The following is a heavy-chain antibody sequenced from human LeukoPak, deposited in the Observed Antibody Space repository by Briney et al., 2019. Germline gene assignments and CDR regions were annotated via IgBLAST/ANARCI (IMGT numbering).Heavy chain of an antibody. J-gene: IGHJ6*03. CDR2: IYYSGVT. D-gene: IGHD2-15*01. CDR3: ARGVWYCSGGSCYKYYYYYMDV. V-gene: IGHV4-59*12. CDR1: GGPISSYY. Sequence: SETLSLTCTVCGGPISSYYWTWIRQPPGKGLEWIGYIYYSGVTNYSPSLMCRVTISVDTSKNQFSLKLSSVTAADTAVYYCARGVWYCSGGSCYKYYYYYMDVWGKGTTVTVSS.